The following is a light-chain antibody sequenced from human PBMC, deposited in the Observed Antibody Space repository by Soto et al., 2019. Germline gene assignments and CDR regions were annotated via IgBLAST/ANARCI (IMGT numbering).Light chain of an antibody. CDR2: ATS. Sequence: EIVLTQSPGTLSSSPGERATISCRASQSIDNSYFAWYQHKPGQAPRLLIYATSIRATGIPDRFGGSGSGTDFTLTINRLEPEDFAVYYCQQYFASSLTFGQGTKVEIK. J-gene: IGKJ1*01. V-gene: IGKV3-20*01. CDR1: QSIDNSY. CDR3: QQYFASSLT.